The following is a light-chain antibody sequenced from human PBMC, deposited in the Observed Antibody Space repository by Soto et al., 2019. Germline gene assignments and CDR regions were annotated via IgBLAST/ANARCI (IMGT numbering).Light chain of an antibody. V-gene: IGLV2-23*01. CDR1: RNDVGNYNL. CDR2: EDS. CDR3: CSYTGATTAYV. J-gene: IGLJ1*01. Sequence: QSALTQPASVSGCPGQSITVSCTGSRNDVGNYNLVSWYQQSPGKAPKLLIYEDSKRPSGVSNRFSGSKSGDTASLTISGLQTEDEADYYCCSYTGATTAYVFGTGTKVTVL.